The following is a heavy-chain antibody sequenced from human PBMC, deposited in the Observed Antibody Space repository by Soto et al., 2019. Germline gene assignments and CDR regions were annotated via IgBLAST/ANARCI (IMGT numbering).Heavy chain of an antibody. J-gene: IGHJ4*02. CDR3: AIPVWSGYYCFDY. V-gene: IGHV3-23*01. Sequence: GGSLRLSCAASGVTFSSYDMRWVRQAPGKGLEWVSGISGSGGSTHYADSVKGRFTISRDNSKNAVYLQMNSLRAEDTAVYYCAIPVWSGYYCFDYWGQGTLVTVSS. CDR1: GVTFSSYD. D-gene: IGHD3-3*01. CDR2: ISGSGGST.